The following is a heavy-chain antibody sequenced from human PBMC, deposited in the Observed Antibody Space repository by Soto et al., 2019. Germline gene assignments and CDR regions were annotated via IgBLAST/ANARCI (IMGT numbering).Heavy chain of an antibody. CDR1: GDSVSSNSAA. CDR2: TYYRSKWYN. CDR3: AREYSAGWST. D-gene: IGHD6-19*01. Sequence: QVQLQQSGPGLVKPSQTLSLTCAISGDSVSSNSAAWNWIRQSPSRGLEWLGRTYYRSKWYNEYALSVKSRITINPDTSKNQCSLHLNSVTPDDAAEYYCAREYSAGWSTWGHGTLVTVSS. V-gene: IGHV6-1*01. J-gene: IGHJ4*01.